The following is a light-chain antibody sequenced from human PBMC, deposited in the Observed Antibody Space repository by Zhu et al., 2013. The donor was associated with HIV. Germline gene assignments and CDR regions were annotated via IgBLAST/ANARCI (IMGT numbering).Light chain of an antibody. CDR3: QQASSFPPT. Sequence: DIQMTQSPSTLSASVGDRVTITCRASQDIAGWLLWFQQKPGEAPKLLIYATSTLQSGVSPRFSGSRSGTDFTLSISNLQPEDSATYFCQQASSFPPTFGQGHDWTL. J-gene: IGKJ5*01. CDR1: QDIAGW. CDR2: ATS. V-gene: IGKV1-12*01.